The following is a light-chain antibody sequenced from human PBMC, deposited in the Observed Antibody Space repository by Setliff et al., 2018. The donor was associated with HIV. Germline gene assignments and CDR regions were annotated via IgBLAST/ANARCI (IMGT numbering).Light chain of an antibody. CDR2: DVS. V-gene: IGLV2-14*01. Sequence: QSALTQPAFVSGSPGQSITISCTGTSSDVGTYNAVYWYQQHPGKAPKLMIYDVSTRPSGVSNRFSGSKSGNTASLTISGLQTEDEADYYCSSYTSSSTDVFGTGTKVTVL. CDR3: SSYTSSSTDV. CDR1: SSDVGTYNA. J-gene: IGLJ1*01.